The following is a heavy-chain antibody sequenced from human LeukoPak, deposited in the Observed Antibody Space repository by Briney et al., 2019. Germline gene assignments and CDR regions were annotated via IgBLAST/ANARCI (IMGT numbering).Heavy chain of an antibody. CDR1: GGSISSGDYY. V-gene: IGHV4-30-4*08. J-gene: IGHJ4*02. Sequence: SETLSLTCTVSGGSISSGDYYWRWIRQPPGKCVEWIGYIDYSGSTYYNPSIKSLITISVDTSKNQFSLKLSSVTAADTAVYYCAREGPYCSSISCPRPIGYWGQGTLVTVSS. D-gene: IGHD2-2*01. CDR3: AREGPYCSSISCPRPIGY. CDR2: IDYSGST.